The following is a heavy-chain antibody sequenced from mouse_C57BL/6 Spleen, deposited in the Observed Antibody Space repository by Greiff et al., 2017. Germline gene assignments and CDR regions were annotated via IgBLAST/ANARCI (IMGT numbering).Heavy chain of an antibody. CDR1: GYTFTSYW. V-gene: IGHV1-55*01. D-gene: IGHD2-4*01. CDR3: ARYDYPYFDY. CDR2: IYPGSGST. J-gene: IGHJ2*01. Sequence: QVQLKQPGAELVKPGASVKMSCKASGYTFTSYWITWVKQRPGQGLEWIGDIYPGSGSTNYNEKFKSKATLTVDTASSTAYMQLSSLTSEDSAVYYCARYDYPYFDYWGQGTTLTVSS.